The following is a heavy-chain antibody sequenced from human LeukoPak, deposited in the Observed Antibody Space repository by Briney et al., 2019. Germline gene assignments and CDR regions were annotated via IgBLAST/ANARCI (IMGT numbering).Heavy chain of an antibody. J-gene: IGHJ4*02. CDR3: ERGNDYGDYVGIYFDY. Sequence: GGSLRLSCAASGFTLNNYWMSWVRQAPGKGLEWVANIKQDGSEKYYVDSVKGRFTISRDNAKNSFYLQMNSLRAEDTAVYHCERGNDYGDYVGIYFDYWGQGTLVTVSS. V-gene: IGHV3-7*01. D-gene: IGHD4-17*01. CDR1: GFTLNNYW. CDR2: IKQDGSEK.